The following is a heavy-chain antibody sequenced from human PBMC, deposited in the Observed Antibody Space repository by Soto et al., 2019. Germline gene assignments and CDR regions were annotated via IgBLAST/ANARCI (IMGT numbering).Heavy chain of an antibody. Sequence: QVQLVQSGAEVKKPGSSVKVSCKASGDTFSSYAISWVRQAPGQGLEWMGGIIPIFGTANYAQKFQGRVTINADKSTSTAYMELSSLRSEDTAVYYCARPIIEGPRYYYGMEVWGQGTTVTVSS. CDR3: ARPIIEGPRYYYGMEV. V-gene: IGHV1-69*06. CDR1: GDTFSSYA. CDR2: IIPIFGTA. J-gene: IGHJ6*02.